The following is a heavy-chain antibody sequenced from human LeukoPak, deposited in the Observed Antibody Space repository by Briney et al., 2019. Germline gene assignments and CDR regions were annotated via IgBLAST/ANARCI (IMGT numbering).Heavy chain of an antibody. CDR2: ITPYNGNA. D-gene: IGHD6-13*01. CDR3: ARETKDGVFFDY. Sequence: ASVKVSCKTSGYIFTKHDISWVRQAPGQGPEWMGWITPYNGNAQSAPKFEGRVTMTTDTSASTAYLELRGLKSDDTAVYYCARETKDGVFFDYWGQGTLVIVSS. CDR1: GYIFTKHD. J-gene: IGHJ4*02. V-gene: IGHV1-18*01.